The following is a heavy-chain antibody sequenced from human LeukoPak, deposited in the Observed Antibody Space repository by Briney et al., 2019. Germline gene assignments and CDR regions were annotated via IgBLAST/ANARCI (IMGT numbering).Heavy chain of an antibody. J-gene: IGHJ3*02. CDR2: ISSSSSTI. V-gene: IGHV3-48*02. CDR3: ARGSSPTYDAFDI. CDR1: GFTFSSYG. D-gene: IGHD1-26*01. Sequence: PGGSLRLSCAASGFTFSSYGMNWVRQAPGKGLEWVSYISSSSSTIYYADSVKGRFTISRDNAKNSLYLQMNSLRDEDTAVYYCARGSSPTYDAFDIWGQGTMVTVSS.